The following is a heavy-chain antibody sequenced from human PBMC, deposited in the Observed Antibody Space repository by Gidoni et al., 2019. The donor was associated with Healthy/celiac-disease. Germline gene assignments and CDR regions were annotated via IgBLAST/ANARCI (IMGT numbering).Heavy chain of an antibody. CDR2: ISWTSGSI. D-gene: IGHD6-19*01. J-gene: IGHJ4*02. V-gene: IGHV3-9*01. CDR1: GFTFDDYA. Sequence: DVQLVESGGGLVQPGRSLRLSCAASGFTFDDYAMHWVRQAPGKGLEWVSGISWTSGSIGYADSVKGRFTISRDDAKNSLYLQMNSLRAEDTALYYCAKDRGGEGQWLDYYFDYWGQGTLVTVSS. CDR3: AKDRGGEGQWLDYYFDY.